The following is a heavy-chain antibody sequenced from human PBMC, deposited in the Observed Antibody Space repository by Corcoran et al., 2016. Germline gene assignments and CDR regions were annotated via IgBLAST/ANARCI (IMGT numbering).Heavy chain of an antibody. Sequence: QVPLVQSGAEVKKPGASVKVSCKASGDTFTSYYMHWVRQAPGQGLEWMGIVNPSDGSTSYAQKFQGRVTMTWDTSTGTLDMELSSLGSEDTAVYDCAREGSGSSSWYSGRYWGQGTLVTVSS. CDR2: VNPSDGST. V-gene: IGHV1-46*01. CDR1: GDTFTSYY. CDR3: AREGSGSSSWYSGRY. J-gene: IGHJ4*02. D-gene: IGHD6-13*01.